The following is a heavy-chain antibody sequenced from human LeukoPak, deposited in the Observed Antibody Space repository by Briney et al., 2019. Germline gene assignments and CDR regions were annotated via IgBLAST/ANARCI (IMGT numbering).Heavy chain of an antibody. CDR2: LYTGGDT. D-gene: IGHD3-10*01. CDR3: ARGPGSRGIFDY. CDR1: GFSVGAHY. J-gene: IGHJ4*02. Sequence: GGSLRLSCAVSGFSVGAHYMSWVRQAPGKGLECVSFLYTGGDTYCADSVKGRFTISRDNSKNTLYLQMNGLRAEDTAVYYCARGPGSRGIFDYWGQGTLVTASS. V-gene: IGHV3-53*01.